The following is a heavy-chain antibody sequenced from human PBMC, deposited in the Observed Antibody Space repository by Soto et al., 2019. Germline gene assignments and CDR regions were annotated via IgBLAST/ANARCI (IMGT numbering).Heavy chain of an antibody. V-gene: IGHV3-30*18. CDR3: AKDTYYYDSSGYWSNDYYYYGMDV. D-gene: IGHD3-22*01. Sequence: PGGSLRLSCAASGFTFSSYGMHWVRQAPGKGLEWVAVISCDGSNKYYADSVKGRFTISRDNSKNTLYLQMNSLRAEDTAVYYCAKDTYYYDSSGYWSNDYYYYGMDVWGQGTTVTVSS. CDR1: GFTFSSYG. J-gene: IGHJ6*02. CDR2: ISCDGSNK.